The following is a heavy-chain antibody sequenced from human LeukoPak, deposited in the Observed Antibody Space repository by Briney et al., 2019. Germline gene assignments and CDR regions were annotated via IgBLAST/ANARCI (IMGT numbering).Heavy chain of an antibody. CDR1: GYSISSGYY. CDR2: IYHSGST. J-gene: IGHJ4*02. CDR3: AKSDGYGLIDY. Sequence: SETLSLTCTVSGYSISSGYYWGWIRQPPGKGLEWVGSIYHSGSTYYNPSLKSRVTISVDSSKNQFSLRLSSVTTADTAVYYCAKSDGYGLIDYWGQGTLVTVSS. D-gene: IGHD5-24*01. V-gene: IGHV4-38-2*02.